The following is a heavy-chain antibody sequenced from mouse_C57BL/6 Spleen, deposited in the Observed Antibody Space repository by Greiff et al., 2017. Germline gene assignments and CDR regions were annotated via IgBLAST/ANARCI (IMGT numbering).Heavy chain of an antibody. V-gene: IGHV1-58*01. J-gene: IGHJ2*01. CDR1: GYTFTSYG. Sequence: VQLQQSGAELVRPGSSVKMSCKTSGYTFTSYGINWVKQRPGQGLEWIGYIYIGNGYTEYNVKFKGKATLTSDTSSSTAYMQLSSLTSEDSAIYFCVFPGFDYWGQGTTLTVSS. CDR2: IYIGNGYT. CDR3: VFPGFDY.